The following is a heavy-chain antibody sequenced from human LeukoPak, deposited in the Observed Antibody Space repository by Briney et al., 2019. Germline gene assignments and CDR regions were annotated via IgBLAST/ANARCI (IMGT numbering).Heavy chain of an antibody. CDR1: GFTFSSYA. J-gene: IGHJ4*02. CDR2: ISGSGGST. CDR3: AKDGNYYDSSGYGDY. D-gene: IGHD3-22*01. V-gene: IGHV3-23*01. Sequence: GGSLRLSCAASGFTFSSYAMSWVRQAPGKGLEWVSAISGSGGSTYYADPVKGRFTISRDNSKNTLYLQMNSLRAEDTAVYYCAKDGNYYDSSGYGDYWGQGTLVTVSS.